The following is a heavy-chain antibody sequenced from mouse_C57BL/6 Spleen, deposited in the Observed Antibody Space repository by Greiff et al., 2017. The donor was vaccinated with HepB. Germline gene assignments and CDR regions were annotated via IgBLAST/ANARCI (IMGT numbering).Heavy chain of an antibody. D-gene: IGHD1-1*01. CDR3: ARSGYYGSSSAWFAY. Sequence: VQLQQSGPELVKPGASVKIPCKASGYTFTDYNMDWVKQSHGKSLEWIGDINPNNGGTIYNQKFKGKATLTVDKSSSTAYMELRSLTSEDTAVYYCARSGYYGSSSAWFAYWGQGTLVTVSA. J-gene: IGHJ3*01. CDR2: INPNNGGT. CDR1: GYTFTDYN. V-gene: IGHV1-18*01.